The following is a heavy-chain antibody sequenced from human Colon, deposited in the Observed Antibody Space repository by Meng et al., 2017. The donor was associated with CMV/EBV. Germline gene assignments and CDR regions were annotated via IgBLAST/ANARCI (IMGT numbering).Heavy chain of an antibody. J-gene: IGHJ4*02. V-gene: IGHV3-74*01. D-gene: IGHD1-26*01. CDR1: GFSLRSHW. CDR2: INRDGRTT. Sequence: LSCAASGFSLRSHWIHWVRQAPGKGLVWVSRINRDGRTTNYAGSVRGRFTISGDSAKNTLYLQMNSLRAEDTAVYYCARDFVGATEYWGQGTLVTVSS. CDR3: ARDFVGATEY.